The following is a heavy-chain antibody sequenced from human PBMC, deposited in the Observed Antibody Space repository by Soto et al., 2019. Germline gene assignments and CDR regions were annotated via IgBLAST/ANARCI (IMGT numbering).Heavy chain of an antibody. Sequence: GGSLRLSCAASGFTFSSYAMSWVRQAPGKGLEWVSAISGSGGSTYYADSVKGRFTISRDNSKNTLYLQMNSLRAGDRPVYYCRKGLLSGYCSSTSCRDRDDYYYYYMDVWGKGTTVTVSS. CDR3: RKGLLSGYCSSTSCRDRDDYYYYYMDV. V-gene: IGHV3-23*01. CDR2: ISGSGGST. D-gene: IGHD2-2*01. CDR1: GFTFSSYA. J-gene: IGHJ6*03.